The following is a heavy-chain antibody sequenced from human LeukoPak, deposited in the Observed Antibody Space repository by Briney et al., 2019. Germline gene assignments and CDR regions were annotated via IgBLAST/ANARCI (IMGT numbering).Heavy chain of an antibody. D-gene: IGHD2-2*02. CDR2: INHSGST. J-gene: IGHJ5*02. Sequence: SETLSLTCAVYGGSFSGYYWGWIRQPPGKGLEWIGEINHSGSTNYNPSLKSRVTISVDTSKNQFSLKLSSVTAADTAVYYCARAPPSIVVVPAAIRRLNWFDPWGQGTLVTVSS. CDR1: GGSFSGYY. CDR3: ARAPPSIVVVPAAIRRLNWFDP. V-gene: IGHV4-34*01.